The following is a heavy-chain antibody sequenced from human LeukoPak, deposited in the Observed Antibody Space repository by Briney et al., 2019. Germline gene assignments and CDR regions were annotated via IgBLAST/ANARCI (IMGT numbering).Heavy chain of an antibody. CDR1: GGTFSSYA. Sequence: SVKVSCKASGGTFSSYAISWVRQAPGQGLEWMGRIIPIFGTANYAQKFQGRVTTTTDESTSTAYMELSSLRSEDTAVYYCARDPLSDPPGDYWGQGTLVTVSS. J-gene: IGHJ4*02. CDR3: ARDPLSDPPGDY. CDR2: IIPIFGTA. V-gene: IGHV1-69*05.